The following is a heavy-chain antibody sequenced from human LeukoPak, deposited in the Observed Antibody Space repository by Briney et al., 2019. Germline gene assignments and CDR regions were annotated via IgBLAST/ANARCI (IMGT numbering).Heavy chain of an antibody. CDR1: GGSISSSSYY. CDR2: IYYSGST. Sequence: SETLSLTCTVSGGSISSSSYYWGWIRQPPGKGLEWIGSIYYSGSTYYNPSLKSRVTISVDTSKNQFSLKLSSVTAADTAVYYCATLKEDFDYWGQGTLVTVSS. V-gene: IGHV4-39*07. J-gene: IGHJ4*02. CDR3: ATLKEDFDY.